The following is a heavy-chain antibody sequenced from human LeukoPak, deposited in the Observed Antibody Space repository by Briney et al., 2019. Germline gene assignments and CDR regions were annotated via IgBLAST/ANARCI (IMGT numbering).Heavy chain of an antibody. CDR2: MSPRSGST. CDR1: GYSFTSYD. Sequence: ASVTVSCKASGYSFTSYDINWVRQAPGQGPEWMGWMSPRSGSTDYAQKFQGRVAITRDTSISTAYMELSRLTSDDTAVYYCARTPPNWGADYWGEGTLVTVSS. D-gene: IGHD7-27*01. CDR3: ARTPPNWGADY. J-gene: IGHJ4*02. V-gene: IGHV1-8*01.